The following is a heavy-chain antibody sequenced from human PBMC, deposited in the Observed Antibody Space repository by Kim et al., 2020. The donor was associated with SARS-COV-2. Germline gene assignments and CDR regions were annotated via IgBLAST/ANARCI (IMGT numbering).Heavy chain of an antibody. Sequence: SVKVSCKASGGTFSSYGISWVRQAPGQGLEWMGRIIPILGIGNNAQKFQGRVTITADKSTSTVYMELSSLRSEDTAVYYCARHPGLGAFEIWGQGTMVT. CDR3: ARHPGLGAFEI. J-gene: IGHJ3*02. CDR2: IIPILGIG. V-gene: IGHV1-69*04. CDR1: GGTFSSYG.